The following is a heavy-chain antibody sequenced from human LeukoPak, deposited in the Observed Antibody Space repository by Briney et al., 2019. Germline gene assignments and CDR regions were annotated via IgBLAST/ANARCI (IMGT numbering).Heavy chain of an antibody. V-gene: IGHV3-30-3*01. CDR2: ISYDGSNK. Sequence: HPGGSLRLSCAASGFTFSSYAMSWVRQAPGKGLEWVAVISYDGSNKYYADSVKGRFTISRDNSKNTLYLQMYSLRAEDTAVYYCAREGWVWYDSSALESSDYWGQGTLVTVSS. CDR3: AREGWVWYDSSALESSDY. D-gene: IGHD3-22*01. CDR1: GFTFSSYA. J-gene: IGHJ4*02.